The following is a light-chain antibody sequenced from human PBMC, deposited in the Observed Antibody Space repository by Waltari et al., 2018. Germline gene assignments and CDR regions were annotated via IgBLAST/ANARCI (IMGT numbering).Light chain of an antibody. V-gene: IGKV3-20*01. Sequence: EIMLTQSPGTLSLSPGERATLSCRASQSISKYLAWYQQKPGQAPRLLIYDAASRATGIPDRFGGSGSGTDFSLTISRLEPEDSAVYYCQKYGTLPATFGQGTEVEIK. CDR1: QSISKY. CDR2: DAA. CDR3: QKYGTLPAT. J-gene: IGKJ1*01.